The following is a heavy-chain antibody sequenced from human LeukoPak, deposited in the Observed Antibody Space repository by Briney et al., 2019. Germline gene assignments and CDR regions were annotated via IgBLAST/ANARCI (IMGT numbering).Heavy chain of an antibody. Sequence: SQTLSLTCAVSGGSISSGGYSWSWIRQPPGKGLEWIGYIYHSGSTYYNPSLKSRVTISVDRSKNQFSLKLSSVTAADTAVYYCARVEGFDWNYVFDPWGQGTLVTVSS. CDR1: GGSISSGGYS. D-gene: IGHD1-7*01. V-gene: IGHV4-30-2*01. CDR3: ARVEGFDWNYVFDP. CDR2: IYHSGST. J-gene: IGHJ5*02.